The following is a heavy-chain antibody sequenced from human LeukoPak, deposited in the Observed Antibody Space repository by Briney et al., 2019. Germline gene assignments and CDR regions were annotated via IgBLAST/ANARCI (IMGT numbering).Heavy chain of an antibody. D-gene: IGHD3-16*01. CDR2: ISGSGGST. J-gene: IGHJ6*02. CDR3: AKAGTFRGAHYYYYGMDV. Sequence: GGSLRLSCAASGFTFSSYAMSWVRQAPGKGLEWVSAISGSGGSTYYADSVKGRFTISRDNSKNTLYLQMNSLRAEDTAVYYCAKAGTFRGAHYYYYGMDVWGQGTTVTVSS. V-gene: IGHV3-23*01. CDR1: GFTFSSYA.